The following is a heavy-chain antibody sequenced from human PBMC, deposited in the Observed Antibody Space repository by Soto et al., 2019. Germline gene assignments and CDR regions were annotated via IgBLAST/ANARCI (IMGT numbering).Heavy chain of an antibody. V-gene: IGHV1-69*01. CDR1: ADTFNSYS. D-gene: IGHD4-17*01. Sequence: QVQLVQSGAEVKKPGSSVKVSCKASADTFNSYSLSWLRQAPGQRLEWLGGITPVFGTADYAQSFEDRLTITAYDSTSTVYMELSSLTSDDTAFYYCARSLEGTTVTKWFDTSGQGALVTVSS. J-gene: IGHJ5*02. CDR3: ARSLEGTTVTKWFDT. CDR2: ITPVFGTA.